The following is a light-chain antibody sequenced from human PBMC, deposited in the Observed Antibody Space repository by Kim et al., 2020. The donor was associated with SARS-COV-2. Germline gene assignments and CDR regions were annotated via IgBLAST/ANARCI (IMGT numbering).Light chain of an antibody. CDR2: KAS. CDR1: QSISSW. CDR3: QQYLSYSPYT. J-gene: IGKJ2*01. Sequence: ASVGDRGTITCRASQSISSWLAWYQQKPGQAPKLLINKASTLESGVPSRFSGSGSGTEFTLTISSLQPDDLATYYCQQYLSYSPYTFGQGSKLEI. V-gene: IGKV1-5*03.